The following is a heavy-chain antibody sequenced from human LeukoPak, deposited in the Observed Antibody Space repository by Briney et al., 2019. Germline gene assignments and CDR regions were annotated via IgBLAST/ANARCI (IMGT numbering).Heavy chain of an antibody. J-gene: IGHJ4*02. Sequence: GGSLRLSCAASGFTFSSYGMHWVRQAPGKGLDWVAVIWYDGSNKYYAVSVKGRFTISRDNSKNTLYLQMNSLRAEDTAVYYCAKDGPPYSSGWPYFDYWGQGTLVTVSS. CDR3: AKDGPPYSSGWPYFDY. D-gene: IGHD6-19*01. CDR2: IWYDGSNK. V-gene: IGHV3-33*06. CDR1: GFTFSSYG.